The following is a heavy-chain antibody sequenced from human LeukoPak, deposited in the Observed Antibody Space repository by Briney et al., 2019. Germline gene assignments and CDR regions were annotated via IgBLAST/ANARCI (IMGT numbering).Heavy chain of an antibody. J-gene: IGHJ4*02. Sequence: ASVKVSCKASGYTFTSYGISWVRQAPGQRLEWMGWINAGNGNTKYSQKFQGRVTITRDTSASTAYMELSSLRSEDTAVYYCARDYVLGMAVAANFDYWGQGTLVTVSS. D-gene: IGHD6-19*01. CDR3: ARDYVLGMAVAANFDY. CDR2: INAGNGNT. CDR1: GYTFTSYG. V-gene: IGHV1-3*01.